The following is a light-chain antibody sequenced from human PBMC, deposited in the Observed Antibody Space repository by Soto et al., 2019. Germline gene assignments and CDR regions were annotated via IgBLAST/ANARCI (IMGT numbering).Light chain of an antibody. V-gene: IGKV3-20*01. Sequence: DIVLTQSPGPLSLSPGERATLSCRASQSVTNNYLAWYQQKPGQAPRLLIDGASSRATGVPDRFSGTGSGTDFTLTISRLEPEDFAVYYCQQYGSSPLTFGGGTKVDIK. CDR1: QSVTNNY. J-gene: IGKJ4*01. CDR3: QQYGSSPLT. CDR2: GAS.